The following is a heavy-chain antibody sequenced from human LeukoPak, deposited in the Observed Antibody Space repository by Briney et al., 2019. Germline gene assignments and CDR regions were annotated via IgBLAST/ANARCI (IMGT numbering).Heavy chain of an antibody. Sequence: GGSLRLSCAASGFIFINYWMTWVREAPGKGVECVGNIKQDGTEKYYVDSVKDGFTISRDNAKNSMYLQMNSLRAEDTAVYYCARHMKLELPASSVYCYAMDVWGRGTTVTVSS. CDR3: ARHMKLELPASSVYCYAMDV. CDR1: GFIFINYW. J-gene: IGHJ6*02. V-gene: IGHV3-7*01. D-gene: IGHD1-7*01. CDR2: IKQDGTEK.